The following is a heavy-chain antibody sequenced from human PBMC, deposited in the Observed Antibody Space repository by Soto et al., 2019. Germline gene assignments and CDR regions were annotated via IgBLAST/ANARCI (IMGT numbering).Heavy chain of an antibody. Sequence: SETLSLTCTVSGGSISTYYWTWIRQPPGKGLESIGYISYSGSTSYNPSLKSRVTISVDTSKNQFSLRLSSVTAADTAVYYCARHYSAYSSSDWFDPWGQGTLVTVSS. CDR3: ARHYSAYSSSDWFDP. J-gene: IGHJ5*02. CDR2: ISYSGST. CDR1: GGSISTYY. V-gene: IGHV4-59*08. D-gene: IGHD6-6*01.